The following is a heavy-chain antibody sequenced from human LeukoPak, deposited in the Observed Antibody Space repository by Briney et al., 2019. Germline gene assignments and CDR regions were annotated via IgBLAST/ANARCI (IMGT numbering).Heavy chain of an antibody. D-gene: IGHD2-15*01. CDR2: ISAYNGNT. Sequence: GASVKVSCKASGYTFTSYGISWVRQAPGQGLEWMGWISAYNGNTNYAQKLQGRVTMTTDTSTSTAYMELRSLRSDDTAVYYCARDNQGYCSGGSCYSARPYGMDVWGQGTAVTVSS. V-gene: IGHV1-18*01. CDR1: GYTFTSYG. J-gene: IGHJ6*02. CDR3: ARDNQGYCSGGSCYSARPYGMDV.